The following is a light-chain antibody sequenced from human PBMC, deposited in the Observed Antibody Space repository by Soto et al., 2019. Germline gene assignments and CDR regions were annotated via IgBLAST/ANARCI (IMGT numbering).Light chain of an antibody. Sequence: DIPVTQSPSTLSASVGDRVTITCRARQSINSWLAWYQQNPGKAPKLLIYDASSLESGVPSRFSGSGSGTEFTLTISSLQPDDFATYYCQQYNSYSPWTFGQGTKVEIK. CDR3: QQYNSYSPWT. V-gene: IGKV1-5*01. CDR1: QSINSW. J-gene: IGKJ1*01. CDR2: DAS.